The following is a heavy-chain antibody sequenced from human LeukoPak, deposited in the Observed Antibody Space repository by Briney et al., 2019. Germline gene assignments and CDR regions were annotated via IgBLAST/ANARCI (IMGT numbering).Heavy chain of an antibody. Sequence: GGSLRLSCAASGFTFSYYSMDWVRQAPGKGLEWVALISHDGSNKFYVDSVKGRFTISRDHSKNTLYLQMNSLRAEDTAVYYCAELGITMIGGVWGKGTTVTISS. V-gene: IGHV3-30*04. CDR2: ISHDGSNK. D-gene: IGHD3-10*02. CDR3: AELGITMIGGV. CDR1: GFTFSYYS. J-gene: IGHJ6*04.